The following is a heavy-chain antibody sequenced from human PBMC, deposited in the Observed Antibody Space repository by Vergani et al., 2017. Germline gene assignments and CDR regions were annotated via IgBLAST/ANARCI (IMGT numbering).Heavy chain of an antibody. CDR3: VRDAVIYDVITGYYIGLDS. CDR2: VSHSGST. D-gene: IGHD3-9*01. V-gene: IGHV4-38-2*02. Sequence: QVQLQESGPGLVQPAETLSLTCVVSNSSINSNYYWGWIRQSPGERLEWIGSVSHSGSTFSNPSLKSRVTISVDKSKKMISLILNSVTAADTAVYYCVRDAVIYDVITGYYIGLDSWGQGTLVTVSS. J-gene: IGHJ4*02. CDR1: NSSINSNYY.